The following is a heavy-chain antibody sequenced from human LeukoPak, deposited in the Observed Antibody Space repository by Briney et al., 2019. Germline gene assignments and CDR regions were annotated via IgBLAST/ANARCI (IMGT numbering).Heavy chain of an antibody. CDR1: GYTFTGYY. J-gene: IGHJ5*02. CDR3: ARVDAITYYDFWSGYTGWFDP. CDR2: ISAYNGNT. V-gene: IGHV1-18*04. D-gene: IGHD3-3*01. Sequence: GASVKVSCKASGYTFTGYYMHWVRQAPGQGLEWMGWISAYNGNTNYAQKLQGRVTMTTDTSTSTAYMELRSLRSDDTAVYYCARVDAITYYDFWSGYTGWFDPWGQGTLVTVSS.